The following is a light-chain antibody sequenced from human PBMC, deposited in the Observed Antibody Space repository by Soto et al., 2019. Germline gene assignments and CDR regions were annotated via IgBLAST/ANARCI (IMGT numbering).Light chain of an antibody. CDR1: QAISNY. V-gene: IGKV1-9*01. J-gene: IGKJ5*01. CDR2: AAY. CDR3: QQLNSYPIT. Sequence: IQLTQSPSSLSASVVDRVTITCLASQAISNYLAWYQQKPGRAPKLLIYAAYTLQSGVPSRFSGSGSGTHFTLTISSLQPEDFATYYCQQLNSYPITFGQGTRLEIK.